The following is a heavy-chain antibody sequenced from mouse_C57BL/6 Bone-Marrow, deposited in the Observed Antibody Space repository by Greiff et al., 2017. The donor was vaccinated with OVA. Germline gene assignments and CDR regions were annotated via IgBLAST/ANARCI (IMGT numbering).Heavy chain of an antibody. D-gene: IGHD1-1*01. CDR2: IDPSDSYT. CDR3: ARGGLLRFDY. J-gene: IGHJ2*01. CDR1: GYTFTSYW. V-gene: IGHV1-69*01. Sequence: QVQLQQPGAELVMPGASVKLSCKASGYTFTSYWMHWVKQRPGQGLEWIGEIDPSDSYTNYNQKFKGKSTLTVDKSSSTAYMQLSSLISEDSAVYYCARGGLLRFDYWGQGTTLTVSS.